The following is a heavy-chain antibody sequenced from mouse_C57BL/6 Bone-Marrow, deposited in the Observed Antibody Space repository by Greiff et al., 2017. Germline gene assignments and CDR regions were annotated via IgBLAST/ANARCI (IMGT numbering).Heavy chain of an antibody. Sequence: EVQLVESGGGLVKPGGSLKLSCAASGFTFSSYTMSWVRQTPEKRLQWVAAICGGGGYTYYPASVKGRFTISRDNDKNILYLQISSLRSEDTALYYCSRQVTTVLATKYFDVWGTGTTVTVSS. CDR2: ICGGGGYT. J-gene: IGHJ1*03. V-gene: IGHV5-9*01. D-gene: IGHD1-1*01. CDR3: SRQVTTVLATKYFDV. CDR1: GFTFSSYT.